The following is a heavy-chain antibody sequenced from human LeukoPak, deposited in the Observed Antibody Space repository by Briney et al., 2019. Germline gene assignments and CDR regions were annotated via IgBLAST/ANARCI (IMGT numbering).Heavy chain of an antibody. Sequence: TGGSLRLSCAAYGFTISGYTRNWVRQAPGKGLEWVSAISGSGGSTNYADSVKGRFTISRDNSKDTVYLQMESLRAEDTALYYCAKAAVATTSWGQGTLVTVSS. D-gene: IGHD6-19*01. V-gene: IGHV3-23*01. CDR1: GFTISGYT. CDR2: ISGSGGST. J-gene: IGHJ4*02. CDR3: AKAAVATTS.